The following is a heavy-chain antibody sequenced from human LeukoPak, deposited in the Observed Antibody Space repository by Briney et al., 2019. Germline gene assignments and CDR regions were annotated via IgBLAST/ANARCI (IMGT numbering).Heavy chain of an antibody. Sequence: PSETLSLTCAVYGGSFSGYYWSWIRQPPGKGLEWIGEISHSGSTNYNPSLKSRVTISVDTSKNQFSLKLSSVTAADTAVYYCARVDGSGAEDYWGQGTLVTVSS. CDR3: ARVDGSGAEDY. CDR1: GGSFSGYY. D-gene: IGHD3-10*01. V-gene: IGHV4-34*01. CDR2: ISHSGST. J-gene: IGHJ4*02.